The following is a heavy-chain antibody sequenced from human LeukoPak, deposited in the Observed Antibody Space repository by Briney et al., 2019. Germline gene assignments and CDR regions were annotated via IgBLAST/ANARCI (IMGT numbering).Heavy chain of an antibody. CDR1: GFTFSSDA. CDR3: AKDLRAMVPGHDY. CDR2: ISGSGGST. J-gene: IGHJ4*02. D-gene: IGHD4/OR15-4a*01. Sequence: GGSLRLSCAASGFTFSSDAMSWVRQALEKGLEWVSAISGSGGSTYYADSVKGRFTISRDNSKNTLYLQMNSLRAEDTAVYYCAKDLRAMVPGHDYWGQGTLVTVSS. V-gene: IGHV3-23*01.